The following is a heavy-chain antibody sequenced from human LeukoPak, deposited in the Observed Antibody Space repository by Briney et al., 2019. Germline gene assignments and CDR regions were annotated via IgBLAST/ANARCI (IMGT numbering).Heavy chain of an antibody. CDR2: IHPGDSDT. CDR1: GYSFTNYW. J-gene: IGHJ4*02. V-gene: IGHV5-51*01. CDR3: ARFVTPRVLRFDY. D-gene: IGHD2/OR15-2a*01. Sequence: GESLKISCKGSGYSFTNYWIGWVRQMPGKGLEWMGIIHPGDSDTRYGPSFQGQVTISVDKSISTAYLQWTSLKASDTAMYYCARFVTPRVLRFDYWGQGTLVTVSS.